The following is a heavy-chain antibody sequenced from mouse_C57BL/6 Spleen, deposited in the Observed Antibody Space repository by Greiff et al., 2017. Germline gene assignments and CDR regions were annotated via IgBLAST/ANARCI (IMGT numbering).Heavy chain of an antibody. CDR1: GFYIKNTY. D-gene: IGHD2-4*01. Sequence: VQLQQSVAELVRPGASVKLSCTASGFYIKNTYMHWVKQRPEQGLSWICRIDHANGNTKYAPKFQGKATITADTSANTAYLQLSSLTSEDTASYYCARGGDYDLFAYWGQGTLVTVSA. V-gene: IGHV14-3*01. J-gene: IGHJ3*01. CDR3: ARGGDYDLFAY. CDR2: IDHANGNT.